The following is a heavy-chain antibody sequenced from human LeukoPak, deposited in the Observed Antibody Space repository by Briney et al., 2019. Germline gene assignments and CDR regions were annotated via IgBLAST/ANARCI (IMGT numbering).Heavy chain of an antibody. CDR3: ARGGGWNVNFDY. J-gene: IGHJ4*02. D-gene: IGHD1-1*01. V-gene: IGHV4-59*01. CDR2: IYYSGST. Sequence: PGGSLRLSCAGSGFTFSNYWMSWVRQAPGTGLEWIGYIYYSGSTNYNPSLKSRVTISVDTSKNQFSLKLSSVTAADTAVYYCARGGGWNVNFDYWGQGTLVTVSS. CDR1: GFTFSNYW.